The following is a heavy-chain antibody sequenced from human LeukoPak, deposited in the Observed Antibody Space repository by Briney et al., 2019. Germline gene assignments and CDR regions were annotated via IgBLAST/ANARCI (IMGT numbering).Heavy chain of an antibody. D-gene: IGHD4-11*01. CDR3: ARDKAVTTERTQYFHH. J-gene: IGHJ1*01. CDR1: GYTFTGYY. Sequence: GASVKVSCKASGYTFTGYYMHWVRQAPGQGLEWMGGIIPIFGTANYAQKFQGRVTITTDESTSTAYMELSSLRSEDTAVYYCARDKAVTTERTQYFHHWGQGTLVTVSS. CDR2: IIPIFGTA. V-gene: IGHV1-69*05.